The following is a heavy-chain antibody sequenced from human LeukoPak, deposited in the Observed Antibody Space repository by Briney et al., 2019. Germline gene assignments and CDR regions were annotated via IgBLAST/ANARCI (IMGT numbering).Heavy chain of an antibody. Sequence: GGSLRLSCVASDFTFNFYWMTWVRQAPGKGLEWLANILPDGSQKYYVDSVKGRFTISRDNPKNSLYLQINSLRADDTAVYYCGRLAHNAWYAIDFWGQETLVTVSS. CDR1: DFTFNFYW. CDR2: ILPDGSQK. D-gene: IGHD2-2*01. V-gene: IGHV3-7*01. CDR3: GRLAHNAWYAIDF. J-gene: IGHJ4*02.